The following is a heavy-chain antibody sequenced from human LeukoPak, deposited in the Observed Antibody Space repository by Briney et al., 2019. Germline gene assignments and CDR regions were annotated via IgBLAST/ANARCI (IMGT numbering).Heavy chain of an antibody. CDR1: GFTFSSYG. CDR2: ISYDGGNK. D-gene: IGHD2-15*01. J-gene: IGHJ3*02. CDR3: AKGIGDVVVVGATEDAFDI. V-gene: IGHV3-30*18. Sequence: PGRSLRLSCAAPGFTFSSYGMHWVRQAPGKGLEWVAVISYDGGNKYYADSVKGRFTISRDNSKNTLYLQMNSLRAEDTAVYYCAKGIGDVVVVGATEDAFDIWGQGTMVTVSS.